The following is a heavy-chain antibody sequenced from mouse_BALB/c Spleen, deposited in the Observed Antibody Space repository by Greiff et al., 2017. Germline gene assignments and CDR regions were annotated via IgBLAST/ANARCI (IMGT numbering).Heavy chain of an antibody. CDR2: IDPANGNT. J-gene: IGHJ2*01. D-gene: IGHD1-1*01. CDR3: AEGYGSSSDY. CDR1: GFNIKDTY. Sequence: VQLKQSGAELVKPGASVKLSCTASGFNIKDTYMHWVKQRPEQGLEWIGRIDPANGNTKYDPKFQGKATITADTSSNTAYLQLSSLTSEDTAVYYCAEGYGSSSDYGGQGTTLTVSS. V-gene: IGHV14-3*02.